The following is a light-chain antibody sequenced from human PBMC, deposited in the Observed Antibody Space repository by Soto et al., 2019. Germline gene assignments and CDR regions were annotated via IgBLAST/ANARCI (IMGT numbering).Light chain of an antibody. J-gene: IGKJ4*01. CDR3: QQYGSSPLT. Sequence: EIVLTQSPGTLSLSPGERATLSCRASQSISSTYLAWYQQKPGQAPRLLIYGASSRATGIPDRFSGSGSGTAFTLIINKLEPEDLAVYYCQQYGSSPLTFGGGNKVEIK. CDR2: GAS. CDR1: QSISSTY. V-gene: IGKV3-20*01.